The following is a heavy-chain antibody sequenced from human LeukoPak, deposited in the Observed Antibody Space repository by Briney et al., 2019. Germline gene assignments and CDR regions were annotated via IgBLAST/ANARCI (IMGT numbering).Heavy chain of an antibody. CDR3: AREPRVWFGEFPADAFDI. V-gene: IGHV4-30-4*01. CDR1: GGSISSGDYY. CDR2: IYYSGST. J-gene: IGHJ3*02. D-gene: IGHD3-10*01. Sequence: SETLSLTCTVSGGSISSGDYYWSWIRQPPGKGLEWIGYIYYSGSTNYNPSLKSRVTISVDTSKNQFSLKLSSVTAADTAVYYCAREPRVWFGEFPADAFDIWGQGTMVTVSS.